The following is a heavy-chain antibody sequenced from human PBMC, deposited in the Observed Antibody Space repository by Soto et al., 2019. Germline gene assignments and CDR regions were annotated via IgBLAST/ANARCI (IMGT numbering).Heavy chain of an antibody. CDR3: ARSGYCTNGVCYPYSYYGMDV. D-gene: IGHD2-8*01. J-gene: IGHJ6*02. Sequence: ASVKVSCKASGYTFTSYGISWVRQAPGQGLEWMGWISAYNGNTNYAQKLQGRVTMTTDTSTSTAYMELRSLRSDDTAVYYCARSGYCTNGVCYPYSYYGMDVWGQGTTVTV. CDR2: ISAYNGNT. V-gene: IGHV1-18*01. CDR1: GYTFTSYG.